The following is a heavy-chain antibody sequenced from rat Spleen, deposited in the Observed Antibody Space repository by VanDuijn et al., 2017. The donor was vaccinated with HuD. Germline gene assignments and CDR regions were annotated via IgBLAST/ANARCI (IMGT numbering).Heavy chain of an antibody. V-gene: IGHV5-20*01. CDR2: ITNASGRT. CDR1: GFTFSDFD. D-gene: IGHD1-2*01. Sequence: EVRLVESGGGLVQPGRSLKLSCAASGFTFSDFDMAWVRQAPTKGLEWVASITNASGRTYYPDSVKGRFTVSRDTAQNILYLQMNSLRSEDTATYYCTTITVAALAYWGQGALVTVSS. J-gene: IGHJ3*01. CDR3: TTITVAALAY.